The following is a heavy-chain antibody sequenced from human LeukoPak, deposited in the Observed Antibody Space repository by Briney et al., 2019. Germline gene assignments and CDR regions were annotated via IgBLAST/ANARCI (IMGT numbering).Heavy chain of an antibody. J-gene: IGHJ4*02. D-gene: IGHD6-19*01. CDR3: ARHRGVAGPDDY. Sequence: SETLSLTCTVSGGSISSSSYYWGWSRQPPGKGLEWIGSIYYSGSTYYNPSLKSRVTISVDTSKNQFSLKLSSVTAADTAVYYCARHRGVAGPDDYWGQGTLVTVSS. V-gene: IGHV4-39*01. CDR1: GGSISSSSYY. CDR2: IYYSGST.